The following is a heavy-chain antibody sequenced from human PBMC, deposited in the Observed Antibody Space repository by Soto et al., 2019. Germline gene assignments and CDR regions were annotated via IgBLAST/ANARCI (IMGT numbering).Heavy chain of an antibody. J-gene: IGHJ6*02. CDR1: GGSISSGGYY. V-gene: IGHV4-31*03. CDR3: ARDSTEYYYYYGMDV. Sequence: PSETLSLTCTVSGGSISSGGYYWSWIRQHPGKGLEWIGYIYYSGSTYYNPSLKSRVTISVDTSKNQFSLKLSSVTAADTAVYYCARDSTEYYYYYGMDVWGQGTTVTVSS. D-gene: IGHD2-2*01. CDR2: IYYSGST.